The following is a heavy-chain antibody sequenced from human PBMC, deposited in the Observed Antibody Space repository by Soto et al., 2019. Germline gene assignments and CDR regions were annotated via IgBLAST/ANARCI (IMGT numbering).Heavy chain of an antibody. Sequence: GGSLRLSCAASGFTFSSYAMSWVRQAPGKGLGWVSAISGSGGSTYYADYVKGRFTISRDNSKNTQNKQMNSLRAEDTAVYYCAKATVHRRPNWFDPWGQGTLVTVSS. CDR1: GFTFSSYA. J-gene: IGHJ5*02. CDR2: ISGSGGST. D-gene: IGHD4-17*01. V-gene: IGHV3-23*01. CDR3: AKATVHRRPNWFDP.